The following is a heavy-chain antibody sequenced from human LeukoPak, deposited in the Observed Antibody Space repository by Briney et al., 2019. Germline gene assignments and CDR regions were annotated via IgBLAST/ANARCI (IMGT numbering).Heavy chain of an antibody. V-gene: IGHV4-34*01. J-gene: IGHJ4*02. CDR2: FSHSGST. CDR3: ARGRYFDWLPHSGYFDY. CDR1: GGSFSGYY. D-gene: IGHD3-9*01. Sequence: PSETLSLTCAVYGGSFSGYYWSWIRQPPGKGLEWIGEFSHSGSTNYNPSLKSRVTISVDTSKNQFSLKLSCVTAADTAVYYCARGRYFDWLPHSGYFDYWGQGTLVTVSS.